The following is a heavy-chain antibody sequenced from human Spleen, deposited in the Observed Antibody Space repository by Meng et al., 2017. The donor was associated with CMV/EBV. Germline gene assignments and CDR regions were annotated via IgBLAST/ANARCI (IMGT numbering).Heavy chain of an antibody. D-gene: IGHD3-3*01. CDR3: VRRRSVSAFDV. J-gene: IGHJ3*01. V-gene: IGHV3-21*01. Sequence: GGSLRLSCVASGFSFGGFTMNWVRQAPGKGLEWISSISLSSTYIEYADSLKGRFTISRDNAKSSLYLQMDSLRAEDTAVYYCVRRRSVSAFDVWGQGTMVTVSS. CDR1: GFSFGGFT. CDR2: ISLSSTYI.